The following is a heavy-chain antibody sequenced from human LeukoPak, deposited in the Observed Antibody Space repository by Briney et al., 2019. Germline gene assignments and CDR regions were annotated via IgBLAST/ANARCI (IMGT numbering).Heavy chain of an antibody. V-gene: IGHV4-59*01. CDR2: IYYSGST. J-gene: IGHJ4*02. CDR3: AVRSIYGGFDY. CDR1: GGSISSYY. D-gene: IGHD4-23*01. Sequence: SETLSLTCTVSGGSISSYYWSWIRQPPGKGLEWIGYIYYSGSTNYNPSHKSRVTISVDTSKNQFSLKLSSVTAADTAVYYCAVRSIYGGFDYWGQGTLVTVSS.